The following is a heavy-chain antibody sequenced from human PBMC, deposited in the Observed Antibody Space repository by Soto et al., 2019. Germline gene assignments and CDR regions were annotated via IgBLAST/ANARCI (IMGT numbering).Heavy chain of an antibody. Sequence: PSETLSLTCTVSGGSISSYSWSWIRQPPGKGLEWIGYIYYSGSTNYNPSVKSRVTISVDTSKNQLSLKLSSVTAADTAVYYFARDRIAAAGTDYYYGMDVWGQGTTVTVSS. V-gene: IGHV4-59*01. CDR2: IYYSGST. J-gene: IGHJ6*02. D-gene: IGHD6-13*01. CDR3: ARDRIAAAGTDYYYGMDV. CDR1: GGSISSYS.